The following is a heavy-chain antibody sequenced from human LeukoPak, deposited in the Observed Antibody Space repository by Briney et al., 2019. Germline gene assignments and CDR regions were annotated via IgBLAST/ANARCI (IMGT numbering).Heavy chain of an antibody. V-gene: IGHV3-30*02. CDR2: IRYDGSNK. CDR3: AKDGSRYFDWLSPSL. Sequence: GGSLRLSCAASGFTFSSYGMHWVRQAPGKGLEWVAFIRYDGSNKYYADSVKGRFTISRDNSKNTLYLQMNSLRAEDTAVYYRAKDGSRYFDWLSPSLWGQGTLVTVSS. J-gene: IGHJ4*02. D-gene: IGHD3-9*01. CDR1: GFTFSSYG.